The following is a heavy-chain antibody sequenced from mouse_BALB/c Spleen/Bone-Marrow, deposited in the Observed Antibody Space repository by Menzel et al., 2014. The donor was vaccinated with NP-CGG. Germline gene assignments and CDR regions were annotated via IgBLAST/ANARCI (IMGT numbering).Heavy chain of an antibody. J-gene: IGHJ4*01. D-gene: IGHD2-3*01. CDR3: ARSDGYRDMDY. V-gene: IGHV1-82*01. CDR1: GYAFSSSW. Sequence: VQRVESGPELVKPGAPVKISCKASGYAFSSSWMNWVKQRPGQGLEWIGRIYPGDGDTKYNGKFKGKATLTADKSSSTAYMQLSSLTSVDSAVYFCARSDGYRDMDYWGQGTSVTVSS. CDR2: IYPGDGDT.